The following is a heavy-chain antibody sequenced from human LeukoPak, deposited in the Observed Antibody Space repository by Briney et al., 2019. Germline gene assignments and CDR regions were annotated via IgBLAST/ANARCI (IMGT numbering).Heavy chain of an antibody. CDR3: ARVSDSSGYYWDY. Sequence: ASVKVSCKASGGTFSSYAISWVRQAPGPGHEWMGGIIPIFGTANYAQKFQGRVTITTDESTSTAYMELSSLRSEDTAVYYCARVSDSSGYYWDYWGQGTLVTVSS. CDR2: IIPIFGTA. V-gene: IGHV1-69*05. J-gene: IGHJ4*02. D-gene: IGHD3-22*01. CDR1: GGTFSSYA.